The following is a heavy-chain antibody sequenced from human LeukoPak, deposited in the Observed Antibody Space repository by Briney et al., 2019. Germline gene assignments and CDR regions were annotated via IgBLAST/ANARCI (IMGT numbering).Heavy chain of an antibody. Sequence: TSETLSLTCTVSGGSISSYYWSWIRQPAGKGLEWIGRIYTSGSTNYNPSLKSRVTMSVDMSKNQFSLKLSSVTAADTAVYYCARDASGSYYGYLDYWGQGTLVTVSS. D-gene: IGHD1-26*01. CDR3: ARDASGSYYGYLDY. V-gene: IGHV4-4*07. CDR1: GGSISSYY. J-gene: IGHJ4*02. CDR2: IYTSGST.